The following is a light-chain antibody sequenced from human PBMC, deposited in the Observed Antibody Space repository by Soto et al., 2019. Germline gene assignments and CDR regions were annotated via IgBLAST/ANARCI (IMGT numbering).Light chain of an antibody. V-gene: IGKV3-15*01. CDR3: QQYNNWPIT. CDR1: ESVSSN. J-gene: IGKJ5*01. Sequence: VMTQSPATLSVSPGERATLSCRASESVSSNLAWYQQRPGQAPRLLIYGASTRATDTPARFAGSGAGTEFTLTISSLQSEDFAVYFCQQYNNWPITFGQGTPPEIK. CDR2: GAS.